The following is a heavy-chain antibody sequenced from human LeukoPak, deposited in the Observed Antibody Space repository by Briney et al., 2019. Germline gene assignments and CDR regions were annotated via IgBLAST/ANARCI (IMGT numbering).Heavy chain of an antibody. J-gene: IGHJ6*03. CDR3: ARAFGVASLGYMDV. CDR2: ISGSGGST. V-gene: IGHV3-23*01. Sequence: PGGSLRLSCAASGFTFSSYVMSWVRQAPGKGLEWVSAISGSGGSTYYADSVKGRFTISRDNSKNTLYLQMNSLRAEDTALYYCARAFGVASLGYMDVWGKGTTVTVSS. D-gene: IGHD3-3*01. CDR1: GFTFSSYV.